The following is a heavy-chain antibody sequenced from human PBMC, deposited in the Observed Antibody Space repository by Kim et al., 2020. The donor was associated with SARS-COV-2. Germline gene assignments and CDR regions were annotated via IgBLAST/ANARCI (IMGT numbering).Heavy chain of an antibody. D-gene: IGHD1-26*01. Sequence: SETLSLTCTVSGGSVSSGSYYWSWIRQPPGKGLEWIGYIYYSGSTNYNPSLKSRVTISVDTSKNQFSLKLSSVTAADTAVYYCAREGGPELPLWHPIDYWGQGTLVTVSS. J-gene: IGHJ4*02. V-gene: IGHV4-61*01. CDR2: IYYSGST. CDR1: GGSVSSGSYY. CDR3: AREGGPELPLWHPIDY.